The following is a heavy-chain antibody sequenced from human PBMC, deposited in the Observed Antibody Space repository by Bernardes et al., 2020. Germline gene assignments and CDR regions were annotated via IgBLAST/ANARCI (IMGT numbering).Heavy chain of an antibody. D-gene: IGHD3-10*01. V-gene: IGHV4-34*01. CDR1: GGSFSGYY. Sequence: SETLSLTCAVYGGSFSGYYWSWIRQPPGKGLEWIGEINHSGSTNYNPSLKSRVTISVDTSKNQFSLKLSSVTAADTAVYYCARGGDFDYLGQGTLVTVSS. CDR2: INHSGST. J-gene: IGHJ4*02. CDR3: ARGGDFDY.